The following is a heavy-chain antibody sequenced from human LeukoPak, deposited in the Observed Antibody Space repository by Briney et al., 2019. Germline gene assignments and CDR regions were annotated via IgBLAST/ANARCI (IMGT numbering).Heavy chain of an antibody. J-gene: IGHJ5*02. CDR1: RYTFSPSD. Sequence: ASVRDSCTASRYTFSPSDLNWVRQATRQGLGWMGWLNPNSGKTRYTQTLQSRVTTTRNTTTSTPYIVKCSQRSEDTAVYYCARGEGRRAICGVVWLTSGTRRRWNWFDLWGQGTLVTVSS. CDR2: LNPNSGKT. D-gene: IGHD3-3*01. CDR3: ARGEGRRAICGVVWLTSGTRRRWNWFDL. V-gene: IGHV1-8*01.